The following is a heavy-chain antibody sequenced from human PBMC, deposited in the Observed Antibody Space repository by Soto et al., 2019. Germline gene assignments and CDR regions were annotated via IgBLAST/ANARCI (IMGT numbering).Heavy chain of an antibody. J-gene: IGHJ4*02. V-gene: IGHV4-30-2*01. Sequence: SETLSLTCAVSGGSISSGGYSWSWIRQPPGKGLEWIGYIYHSGSTYYNPSLKSRVTISVDRSKNQFSLKLSSVTAADTAAYYCARALGNWRTFLLDYWGQGTLVTVSS. CDR2: IYHSGST. CDR1: GGSISSGGYS. CDR3: ARALGNWRTFLLDY. D-gene: IGHD1-1*01.